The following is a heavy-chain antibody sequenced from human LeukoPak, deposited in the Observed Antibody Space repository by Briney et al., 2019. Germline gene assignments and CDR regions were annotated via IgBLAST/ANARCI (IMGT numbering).Heavy chain of an antibody. J-gene: IGHJ1*01. V-gene: IGHV4-59*01. CDR2: IYHSGST. CDR1: GGSISTYY. CDR3: ARGGAARLHFQN. D-gene: IGHD6-6*01. Sequence: SETLSLTCTVSGGSISTYYWNWSRQPPGRGLEWVGYIYHSGSTNYNHSLQSRVTISVDTSNNQFSLHLNSVTAADTAVYYCARGGAARLHFQNWGQGTLVTVSS.